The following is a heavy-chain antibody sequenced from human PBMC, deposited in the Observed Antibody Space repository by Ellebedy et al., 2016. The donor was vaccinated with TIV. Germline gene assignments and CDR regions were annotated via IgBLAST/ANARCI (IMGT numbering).Heavy chain of an antibody. D-gene: IGHD5-18*01. CDR2: ISIDSDI. Sequence: GESLKISCAASGFTFRTYSMTWVRQAPGKGLEWVSSISIDSDINYADSVRGRFTISRDNAQNTLYLHMNSLRAEDTALYFCAREPSTWIQLWSSHYWGQGTLVTVSS. CDR3: AREPSTWIQLWSSHY. CDR1: GFTFRTYS. V-gene: IGHV3-21*01. J-gene: IGHJ4*02.